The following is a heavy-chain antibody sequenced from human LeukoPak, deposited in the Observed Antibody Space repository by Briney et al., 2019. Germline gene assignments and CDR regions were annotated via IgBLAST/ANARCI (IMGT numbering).Heavy chain of an antibody. Sequence: SETLSLTCTVSGGSISSYYWSWIRQPPGKGLEWIGHIYYSGSTNYNPSLKSRVTISVDTSKNQFSLKLSSVTAADTAVYYCARDRSSSSWPYYFDYWGQGTLVTVSS. CDR1: GGSISSYY. J-gene: IGHJ4*02. V-gene: IGHV4-59*01. CDR3: ARDRSSSSWPYYFDY. CDR2: IYYSGST. D-gene: IGHD6-13*01.